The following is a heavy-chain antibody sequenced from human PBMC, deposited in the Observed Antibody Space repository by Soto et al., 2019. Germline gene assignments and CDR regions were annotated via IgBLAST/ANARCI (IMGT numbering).Heavy chain of an antibody. Sequence: SETLSLTCAVSGGSISSGGYSWSWIRQPPGKGLEWIGYIYHSGSTYYNPSLKSRVTISVDRSKNQFSLKLSSVTAADTAVYYCAGRTVWGARFDYWGQGTLVTVSS. V-gene: IGHV4-30-2*01. CDR2: IYHSGST. CDR3: AGRTVWGARFDY. CDR1: GGSISSGGYS. D-gene: IGHD3-16*01. J-gene: IGHJ4*02.